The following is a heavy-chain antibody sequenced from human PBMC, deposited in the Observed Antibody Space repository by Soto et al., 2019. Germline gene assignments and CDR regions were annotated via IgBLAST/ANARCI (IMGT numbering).Heavy chain of an antibody. CDR3: ARDDYGDYRFDY. CDR2: IIPIFGTA. V-gene: IGHV1-69*13. J-gene: IGHJ4*02. Sequence: SVKVFCKASGGTFSSYAISWVRQAPGQGLEWMGGIIPIFGTANYAQKFQGRVTITADESTSTAYMELSSLRSEDTAVYYCARDDYGDYRFDYWGQGTLVTVSS. D-gene: IGHD4-17*01. CDR1: GGTFSSYA.